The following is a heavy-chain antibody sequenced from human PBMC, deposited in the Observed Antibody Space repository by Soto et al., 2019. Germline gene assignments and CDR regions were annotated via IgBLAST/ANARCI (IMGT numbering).Heavy chain of an antibody. D-gene: IGHD5-12*01. CDR3: ARMEMATNYFDY. J-gene: IGHJ4*02. CDR1: GFSLSSSGMC. V-gene: IGHV2-70*01. CDR2: IDWDDDK. Sequence: VNPTHTITLTCPFSGFSLSSSGMCVSWIRQPPGKALEWLALIDWDDDKYYSTSLKTRLTISKDTSKNQVVLTMTNMDPVDTATYYCARMEMATNYFDYWGQGTPVTVSS.